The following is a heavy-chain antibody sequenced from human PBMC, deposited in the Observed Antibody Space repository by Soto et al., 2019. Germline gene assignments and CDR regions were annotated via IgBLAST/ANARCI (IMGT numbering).Heavy chain of an antibody. V-gene: IGHV3-33*01. CDR3: ARNYYYGSGSSNWLDP. CDR1: GFTFSHYG. J-gene: IGHJ5*02. D-gene: IGHD3-10*01. CDR2: IWYDGSNK. Sequence: GGSLRLSCAASGFTFSHYGMHWVRQAPGKGLEWVAVIWYDGSNKYYADSVKGRFTISRDNSKNTLYLQLSSLRAEDTAVYFCARNYYYGSGSSNWLDPWGQGALVTVSS.